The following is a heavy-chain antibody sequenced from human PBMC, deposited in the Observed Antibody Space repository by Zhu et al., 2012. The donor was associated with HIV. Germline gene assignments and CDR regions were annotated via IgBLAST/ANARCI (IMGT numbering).Heavy chain of an antibody. D-gene: IGHD6-13*01. CDR2: VYYSGIT. Sequence: QVQLQESGPGLVKPSETLSLTCTVSNDSISIGYFYWSWIRQPPGKGLEWIGSVYYSGITYYNSPLQSRVSVSVDTSKNQFFXKLTSVTAADTALYWCARRTAAAFDIWGQGIRVTVSS. CDR1: NDSISIGYFY. J-gene: IGHJ4*02. V-gene: IGHV4-39*01. CDR3: ARRTAAAFDI.